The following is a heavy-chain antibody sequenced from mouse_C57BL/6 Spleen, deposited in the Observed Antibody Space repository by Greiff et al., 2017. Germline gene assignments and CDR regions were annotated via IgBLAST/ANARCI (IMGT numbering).Heavy chain of an antibody. CDR2: IYPGDGDT. Sequence: QVQLKQSGAELVKPGASVKISCKASGYAFSSYWMNWVKQRPGKGLEWIGQIYPGDGDTNYNGKFKGKATLTADKSSSTAYMQLSSLTSEDSAVYFCARRYDGYYDAMYYWGQGTSVTGSS. CDR1: GYAFSSYW. CDR3: ARRYDGYYDAMYY. D-gene: IGHD2-3*01. J-gene: IGHJ4*01. V-gene: IGHV1-80*01.